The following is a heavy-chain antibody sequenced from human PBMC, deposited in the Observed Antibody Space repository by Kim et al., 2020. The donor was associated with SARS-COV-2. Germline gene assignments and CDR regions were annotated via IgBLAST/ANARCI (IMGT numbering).Heavy chain of an antibody. D-gene: IGHD3-10*01. CDR3: ARISYPLLLWFGELPNSFYFDY. J-gene: IGHJ4*02. V-gene: IGHV4-39*01. CDR2: IYYSGST. Sequence: SETLSLTCTVSGGSISSSSYYWGWIRQPPGKGLEWIGSIYYSGSTYYNPSLKSRVTISVDTSKNQFSLKLSSVTAADTAVYYCARISYPLLLWFGELPNSFYFDYWGQGTLVTVSS. CDR1: GGSISSSSYY.